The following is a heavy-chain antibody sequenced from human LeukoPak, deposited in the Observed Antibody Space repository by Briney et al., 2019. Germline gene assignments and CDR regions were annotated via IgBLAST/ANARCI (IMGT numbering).Heavy chain of an antibody. CDR2: ISSSGSTI. J-gene: IGHJ4*02. CDR3: ATEGYYYDSGGFSLFDY. Sequence: GGSLRLSCAASGFTFSRYNMNWVRQAPGKALEFISHISSSGSTIYYADSVKGRFTISRDNTKNSFYLQMNSPRAEDTAVYYCATEGYYYDSGGFSLFDYWGQGTLVTVSS. CDR1: GFTFSRYN. V-gene: IGHV3-48*01. D-gene: IGHD3-22*01.